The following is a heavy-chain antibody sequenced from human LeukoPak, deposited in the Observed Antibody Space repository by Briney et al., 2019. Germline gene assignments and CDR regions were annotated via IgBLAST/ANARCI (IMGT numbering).Heavy chain of an antibody. CDR3: ARDEPHTSGRHSLDY. J-gene: IGHJ4*02. V-gene: IGHV3-23*01. Sequence: GGSLRLSCEASGFTFSAYAMTWVRQAPGKGLEWVSSIGSDNKPHYSESVKGRFAISRDNSKSMLFLQLNSLRAEDTALYYCARDEPHTSGRHSLDYWGQGTLVTVSS. CDR2: IGSDNKP. CDR1: GFTFSAYA. D-gene: IGHD6-19*01.